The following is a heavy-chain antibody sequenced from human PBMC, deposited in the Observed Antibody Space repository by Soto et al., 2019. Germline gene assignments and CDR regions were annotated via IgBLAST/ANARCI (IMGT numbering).Heavy chain of an antibody. D-gene: IGHD3-22*01. CDR2: IWYDGSNK. V-gene: IGHV3-33*01. J-gene: IGHJ4*02. Sequence: GGSLRLSCAASGFTFSSYGMHWVRQAPGKGLEWVAVIWYDGSNKYYADSVKGRFTISRDNSKNTLYLQMNSLGAEDTAVYYCARDGLDRYYYDSSGYFARPALYYFDYWGQGTLVTVSS. CDR3: ARDGLDRYYYDSSGYFARPALYYFDY. CDR1: GFTFSSYG.